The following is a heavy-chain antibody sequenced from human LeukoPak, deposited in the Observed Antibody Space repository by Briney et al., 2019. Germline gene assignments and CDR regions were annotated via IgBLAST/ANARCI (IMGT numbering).Heavy chain of an antibody. CDR1: GFTFSTSW. CDR2: ISGSGGST. J-gene: IGHJ4*02. V-gene: IGHV3-23*01. Sequence: GGSLRLSCAASGFTFSTSWMSWVRQAPGKGLEWVSAISGSGGSTYYADSVKGRFTISRDNSKNTLYLQMNSLRAEDTAVYYCAKLRGYSYGDFDYWGQGTLVTVSS. CDR3: AKLRGYSYGDFDY. D-gene: IGHD5-18*01.